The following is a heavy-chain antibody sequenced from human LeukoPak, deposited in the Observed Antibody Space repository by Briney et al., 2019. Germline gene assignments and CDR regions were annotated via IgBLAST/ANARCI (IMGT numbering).Heavy chain of an antibody. Sequence: GGSLRLSCAASGFTFSSYAMSWVRQAPGKGLEWVSAISGSGGSTYYADSVKGRFTISRDNSKNTLYLQMNSLRAEDTAVYYCAKLGPYCSSTSCSPYSSSGYWGQGALVTVSS. D-gene: IGHD2-2*01. CDR1: GFTFSSYA. CDR2: ISGSGGST. J-gene: IGHJ4*02. CDR3: AKLGPYCSSTSCSPYSSSGY. V-gene: IGHV3-23*01.